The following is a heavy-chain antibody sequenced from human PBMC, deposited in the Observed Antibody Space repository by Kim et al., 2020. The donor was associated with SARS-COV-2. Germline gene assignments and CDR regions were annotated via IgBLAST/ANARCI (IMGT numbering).Heavy chain of an antibody. CDR3: ANGRNWYYYYYYMDV. CDR2: ISGSGGST. Sequence: GGSLRLSCAASGFTFSSYAMSWVRQAPGKGLEWVSAISGSGGSTYYADSVKGRFTISRDNSKNTLYLQMNSLRAEDTAVYYCANGRNWYYYYYYMDVWGKGTTVTVSS. CDR1: GFTFSSYA. V-gene: IGHV3-23*01. D-gene: IGHD1-26*01. J-gene: IGHJ6*03.